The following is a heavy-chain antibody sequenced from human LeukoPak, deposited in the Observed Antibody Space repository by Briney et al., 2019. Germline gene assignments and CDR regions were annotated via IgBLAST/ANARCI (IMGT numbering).Heavy chain of an antibody. CDR1: GFTFDDYG. V-gene: IGHV3-30*03. CDR3: ARRRGDYGFDY. CDR2: ISYDGSNK. Sequence: GGSLTLSCAASGFTFDDYGMSWVRHAPGKGLEWVAVISYDGSNKYYADSVKGRLTISRDNSKNTLYLQMNSLRAEDTAVYFCARRRGDYGFDYWGQGTLVTVSS. J-gene: IGHJ4*02. D-gene: IGHD4-17*01.